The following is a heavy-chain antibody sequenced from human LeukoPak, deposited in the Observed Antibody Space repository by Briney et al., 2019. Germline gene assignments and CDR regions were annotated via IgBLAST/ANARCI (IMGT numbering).Heavy chain of an antibody. V-gene: IGHV4-34*01. CDR2: INHSGST. J-gene: IGHJ4*02. D-gene: IGHD2-8*01. CDR3: ARDRNVLMVYASGSLDEYYFDY. Sequence: PSETLSLTCAVYGGSFSGYYWSWIRQPPGKGLEWIGEINHSGSTNYNPSLKSRVTISVDTSKNQFSLKLSSVTAADTAVYYCARDRNVLMVYASGSLDEYYFDYWGQGTLVTVSS. CDR1: GGSFSGYY.